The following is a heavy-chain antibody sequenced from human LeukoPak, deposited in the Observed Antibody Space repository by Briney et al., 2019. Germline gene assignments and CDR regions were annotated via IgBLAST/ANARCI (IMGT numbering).Heavy chain of an antibody. J-gene: IGHJ6*03. CDR3: ARDTTEGSGWYVSYYYYYYMDV. D-gene: IGHD6-19*01. CDR1: GFTFSSYC. V-gene: IGHV3-48*02. CDR2: ISCSSSTI. Sequence: GGTLTLSCAASGFTFSSYCLNWVRQPPGKGLEWVSYISCSSSTIYYPDSVKGRLTFTRDNATNSLYLQMNSLRDEDTAVYYCARDTTEGSGWYVSYYYYYYMDVWGKGTTVTVSS.